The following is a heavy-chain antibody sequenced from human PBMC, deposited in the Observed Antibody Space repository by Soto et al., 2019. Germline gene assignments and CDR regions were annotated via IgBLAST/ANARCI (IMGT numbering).Heavy chain of an antibody. CDR2: IWYDGSNK. CDR3: AREGIVVVKGWDY. Sequence: QVQLVESGGGVVQPGRSLRLSCAVSGFTFSSYGMHWVRQAPGKGLEWVAVIWYDGSNKYYADSVKGRFTISRDNSKNTLYLQMNSLRAEDTAVYYCAREGIVVVKGWDYWGQGTLVTVSS. D-gene: IGHD3-22*01. CDR1: GFTFSSYG. V-gene: IGHV3-33*01. J-gene: IGHJ4*02.